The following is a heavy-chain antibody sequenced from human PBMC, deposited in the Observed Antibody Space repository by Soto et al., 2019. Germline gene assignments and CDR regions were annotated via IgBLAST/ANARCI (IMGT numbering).Heavy chain of an antibody. V-gene: IGHV3-49*03. CDR3: TRVPGNLILYYGMDV. CDR2: IRSKAYGGTT. Sequence: GGSLRLSCTASGFTFGDYAMSWFRQAPGKGLEWVGFIRSKAYGGTTEYAASVKGRFTISRDDSKSIAYLQMNSLKTEDTAVYYCTRVPGNLILYYGMDVWGQGTTVTVSS. J-gene: IGHJ6*02. CDR1: GFTFGDYA.